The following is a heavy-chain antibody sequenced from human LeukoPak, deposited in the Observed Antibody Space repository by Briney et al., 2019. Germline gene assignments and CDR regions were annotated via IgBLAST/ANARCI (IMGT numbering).Heavy chain of an antibody. Sequence: SVKVSCKASGGTFSSYAISWVRQAPGQGLEWMGRIIPILGLANYAQKFQGRVTITADKSTSTAYMELSSLRSEDTAVYYCARAQGDTVMEFDYWGQGTLVTVSS. CDR2: IIPILGLA. CDR3: ARAQGDTVMEFDY. V-gene: IGHV1-69*04. CDR1: GGTFSSYA. D-gene: IGHD5-18*01. J-gene: IGHJ4*02.